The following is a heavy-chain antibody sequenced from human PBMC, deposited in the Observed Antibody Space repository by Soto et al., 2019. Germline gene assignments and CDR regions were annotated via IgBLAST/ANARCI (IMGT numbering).Heavy chain of an antibody. CDR1: GGSISSSSYY. D-gene: IGHD2-2*01. Sequence: SETLSITCTVSGGSISSSSYYWAWVRQPPGKGLEWIGSIYYSGTTYCNPSLKGRVTISEDTSKNQFSLKLSSVTAADTAVYYCARVPDRWGQGTLVTVSS. CDR2: IYYSGTT. J-gene: IGHJ5*02. CDR3: ARVPDR. V-gene: IGHV4-39*07.